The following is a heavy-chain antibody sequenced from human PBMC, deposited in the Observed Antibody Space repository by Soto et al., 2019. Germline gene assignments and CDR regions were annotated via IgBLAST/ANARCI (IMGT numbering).Heavy chain of an antibody. V-gene: IGHV1-8*01. D-gene: IGHD2-15*01. CDR2: LYPNSGNT. J-gene: IGHJ5*02. CDR3: ARGWVTAKNWFDP. Sequence: QVQMVQSGAEVKKPGASVKVSCKASGYTFTSYDINWVRQATGQGLEWMGWLYPNSGNTGYAQKFQGRVSMTENTTISTAYLELSSLRSEDTAVYYCARGWVTAKNWFDPWGQGPLVTVSS. CDR1: GYTFTSYD.